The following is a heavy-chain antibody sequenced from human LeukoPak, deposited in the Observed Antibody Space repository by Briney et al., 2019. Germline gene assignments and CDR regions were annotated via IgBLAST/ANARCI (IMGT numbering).Heavy chain of an antibody. D-gene: IGHD2-15*01. CDR3: ARIGYTSSSNDY. J-gene: IGHJ4*02. CDR2: INQDGSVR. V-gene: IGHV3-7*01. CDR1: GFTFSRYW. Sequence: GGSLRLSCAASGFTFSRYWMSWVRQAPGKGLEWVANINQDGSVRYYVDSVKGRFIISRDNAKNSLPLQMNSLRVEDTAVYYCARIGYTSSSNDYWGQGTLVTVSS.